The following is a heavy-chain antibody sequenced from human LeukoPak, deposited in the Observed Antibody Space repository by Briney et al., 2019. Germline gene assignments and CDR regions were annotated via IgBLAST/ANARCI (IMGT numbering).Heavy chain of an antibody. CDR2: ISWNSGSI. V-gene: IGHV3-9*01. J-gene: IGHJ4*02. CDR3: AKDQGVLPAPHAFDH. CDR1: GFTLDDYA. Sequence: PGGSLRLSCAASGFTLDDYAMHWVRQAPGKGLEWVSGISWNSGSIDYADSVKGRFTISRDNAKNSLYPQMNSLRAEDTALYYCAKDQGVLPAPHAFDHWGQGTLVTVSS. D-gene: IGHD1-14*01.